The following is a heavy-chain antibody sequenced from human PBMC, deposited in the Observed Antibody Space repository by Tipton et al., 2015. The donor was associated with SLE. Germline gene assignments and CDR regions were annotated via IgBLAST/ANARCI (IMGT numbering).Heavy chain of an antibody. Sequence: SLRLSCAASGFTFSNSWMHWVRQAPGKGLVWVSRISDGSSTTYADSVKGRFTISRDNAKNTLYLQMNSLRAEDTAVYYCAVCSGGSCYSGYFDYWGQGTLVTVSS. CDR2: ISDGSST. D-gene: IGHD2-15*01. V-gene: IGHV3-74*03. CDR1: GFTFSNSW. CDR3: AVCSGGSCYSGYFDY. J-gene: IGHJ4*02.